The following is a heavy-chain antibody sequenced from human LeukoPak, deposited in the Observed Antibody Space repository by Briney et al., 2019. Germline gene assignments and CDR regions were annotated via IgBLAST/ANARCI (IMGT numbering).Heavy chain of an antibody. CDR2: INPSGGST. Sequence: ASVKVSCKASGYTFTSYYMHWVRQAPGQGLEWMGIINPSGGSTTYAQKFQGRVTMTRDTSTSTVYMELSSLRSEDTAVYYCARSATVTTGYFDFWGQGTLVTVSS. CDR3: ARSATVTTGYFDF. D-gene: IGHD4-17*01. CDR1: GYTFTSYY. V-gene: IGHV1-46*01. J-gene: IGHJ4*02.